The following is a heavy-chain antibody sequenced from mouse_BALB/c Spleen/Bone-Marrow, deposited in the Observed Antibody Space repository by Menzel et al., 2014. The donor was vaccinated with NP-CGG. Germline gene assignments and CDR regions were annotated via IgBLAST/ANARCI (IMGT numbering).Heavy chain of an antibody. D-gene: IGHD4-1*01. J-gene: IGHJ3*01. CDR2: INPGSGDT. CDR1: GYAFTTYL. CDR3: ARNANWLFTY. Sequence: VHLVESGAELVRPGTSVKVSCKASGYAFTTYLIEWVKQRPGQGLGWIGVINPGSGDTHYNEKFKDKATLTADKSSSTAYMQLSSLTSDDSAVYFCARNANWLFTYWGQGTLVTVSA. V-gene: IGHV1-54*01.